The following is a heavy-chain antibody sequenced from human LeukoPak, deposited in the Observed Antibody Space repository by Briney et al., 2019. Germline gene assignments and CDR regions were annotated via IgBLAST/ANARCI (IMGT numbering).Heavy chain of an antibody. CDR1: GFSVSINY. V-gene: IGHV3-66*01. D-gene: IGHD2-21*02. CDR3: ARDSRWRLTAIPDY. J-gene: IGHJ4*02. CDR2: IQSDGTT. Sequence: GGSLRLSCAASGFSVSINYMNWVRRAPGKALEWVSVIQSDGTTYYADSVKGRFVISRDNAKNSLYLQMNSLRAEDTAVYYCARDSRWRLTAIPDYWGQGTLVTVSS.